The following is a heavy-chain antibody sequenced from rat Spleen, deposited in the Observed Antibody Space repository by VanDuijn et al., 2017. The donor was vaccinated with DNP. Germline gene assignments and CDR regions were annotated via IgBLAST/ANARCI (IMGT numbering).Heavy chain of an antibody. CDR3: TRDRLRVPFDY. Sequence: QVQLKESGPGLVQPSQTLSLTCAVSGFSLTSYGVSWVRQPPGKGLEWIAAISSGGSTYYNSALKSRLSISRDTSKSQVFLKMNSLQTEDTAIYFCTRDRLRVPFDYWGQGVMVTVSS. D-gene: IGHD1-11*01. J-gene: IGHJ2*01. V-gene: IGHV2S12*01. CDR2: ISSGGST. CDR1: GFSLTSYG.